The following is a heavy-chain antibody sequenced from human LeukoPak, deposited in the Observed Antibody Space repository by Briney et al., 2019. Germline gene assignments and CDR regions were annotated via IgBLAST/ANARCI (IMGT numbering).Heavy chain of an antibody. D-gene: IGHD3-10*01. CDR1: GDSVSSNDAA. CDR3: ARENTLVRETRNPFDY. V-gene: IGHV6-1*01. Sequence: SQTLSLTCAISGDSVSSNDAAWNWIRQSPSRGLEWLGRTFYRSKWYYDSAVSVKSRITINPDTSKNQFSLQLNSVTPEDTAVYYCARENTLVRETRNPFDYWGRGTLVTVSS. J-gene: IGHJ4*02. CDR2: TFYRSKWYY.